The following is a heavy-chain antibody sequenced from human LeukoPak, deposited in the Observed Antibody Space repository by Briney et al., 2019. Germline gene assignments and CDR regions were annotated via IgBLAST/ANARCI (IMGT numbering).Heavy chain of an antibody. CDR1: GVTYSHYG. D-gene: IGHD4-11*01. J-gene: IGHJ4*02. CDR3: ARDAERGFDYSNSLKY. Sequence: PGGTLRLSCAASGVTYSHYGMHWVRQAPGKGLEGVAVIWFEGNGKHYSDAVKGRFTISRDNFGNTLSLQMNSLRGEDTAVYYCARDAERGFDYSNSLKYWGQGTLVTVSS. CDR2: IWFEGNGK. V-gene: IGHV3-33*08.